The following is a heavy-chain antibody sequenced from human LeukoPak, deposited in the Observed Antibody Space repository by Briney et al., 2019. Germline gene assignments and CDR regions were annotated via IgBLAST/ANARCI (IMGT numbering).Heavy chain of an antibody. CDR3: ARDSSGYYSPYY. V-gene: IGHV3-66*01. Sequence: GGSLRLSCAASGFTVRSNYMSWVRQAPGKGLEWVSVVYSGVSTYYADSVKGRFTISRDNSKNTLYLQMNSLRAEDTAVYYCARDSSGYYSPYYWGQGTLVTVSS. CDR1: GFTVRSNY. CDR2: VYSGVST. D-gene: IGHD3-22*01. J-gene: IGHJ4*02.